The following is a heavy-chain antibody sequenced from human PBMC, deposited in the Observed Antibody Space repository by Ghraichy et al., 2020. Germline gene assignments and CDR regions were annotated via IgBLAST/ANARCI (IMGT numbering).Heavy chain of an antibody. J-gene: IGHJ4*02. V-gene: IGHV3-15*01. D-gene: IGHD3-9*01. CDR3: GRLGAFDY. CDR2: IKSKADGGTT. CDR1: GFTFNNAW. Sequence: GGSLRLSCTASGFTFNNAWVTWVRQAPGKGLEWIGRIKSKADGGTTDYGAPVKGRFNISRDDSKNTVYLQMNSLRTEDTAVYYCGRLGAFDYWGQGTLVTVSS.